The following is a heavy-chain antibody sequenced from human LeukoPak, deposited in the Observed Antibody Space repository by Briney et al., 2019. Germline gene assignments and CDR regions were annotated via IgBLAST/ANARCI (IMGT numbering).Heavy chain of an antibody. CDR3: ARASNIAVAVTGVFDH. J-gene: IGHJ4*02. CDR1: GDSVSSNSVV. CDR2: TYYRSKWYN. Sequence: SQTLSLTCAISGDSVSSNSVVWNWIRQSPSRGLEWLGRTYYRSKWYNDYAVSVRSRITINPDTSKNQFSLQLNSVTPEDTAVYYCARASNIAVAVTGVFDHWGQGTLVTVSS. D-gene: IGHD6-19*01. V-gene: IGHV6-1*01.